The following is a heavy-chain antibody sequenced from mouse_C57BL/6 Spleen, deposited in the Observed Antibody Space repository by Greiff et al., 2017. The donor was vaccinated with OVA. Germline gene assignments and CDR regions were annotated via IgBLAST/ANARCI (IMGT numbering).Heavy chain of an antibody. Sequence: EVNVVEPGGGLVKPGGSLKLSCAASGFTFTDYGMHWVRQAPEQGLEWVAYISSGSSTNYYADTVKGRFTISRDNTKNTLFLQMTSLRSEDTAMYYWAGGGTQFAYWGQGTLVTVSA. V-gene: IGHV5-17*01. CDR3: AGGGTQFAY. J-gene: IGHJ3*01. CDR1: GFTFTDYG. CDR2: ISSGSSTN. D-gene: IGHD1-1*02.